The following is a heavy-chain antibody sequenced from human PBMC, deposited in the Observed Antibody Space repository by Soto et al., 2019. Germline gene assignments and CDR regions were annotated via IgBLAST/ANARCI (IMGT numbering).Heavy chain of an antibody. CDR1: GGSISSSSYY. CDR2: IYYSGST. Sequence: QLQLQESGPGLVKPLEALSLTCSVSGGSISSSSYYWGWIRQPPGKGLEWIGSIYYSGSTYYNPSLKSRGTISIDKSKNQFSLKLSSLTAADTAVYYCARLEGLATISYYFDFWGQGTLVTVSS. J-gene: IGHJ4*02. V-gene: IGHV4-39*01. CDR3: ARLEGLATISYYFDF. D-gene: IGHD3-9*01.